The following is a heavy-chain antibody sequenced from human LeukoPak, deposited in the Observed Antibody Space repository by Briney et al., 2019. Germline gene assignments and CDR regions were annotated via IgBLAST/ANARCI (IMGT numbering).Heavy chain of an antibody. CDR2: IYYSGST. CDR3: ASWPMVGGDDY. Sequence: SETLSLTCTVSGGSISSYYWSWIRQPPGKGLEWIGYIYYSGSTNYNPSLKSRVTISVDTSKNQFSLKLSSVTAADTAVYYCASWPMVGGDDYWGQGTLVTVSS. D-gene: IGHD3-10*01. V-gene: IGHV4-59*01. CDR1: GGSISSYY. J-gene: IGHJ4*02.